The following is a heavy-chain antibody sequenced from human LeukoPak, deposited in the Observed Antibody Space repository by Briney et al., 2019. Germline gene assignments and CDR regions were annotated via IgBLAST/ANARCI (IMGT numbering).Heavy chain of an antibody. CDR2: IYYSGST. Sequence: PSETLSLTCTVSSGSISSSSYYWGWIRQPPGKGLEWIGSIYYSGSTYYNPSLKSRVTISVDTSKNQFSLKLSSVTAADTAVYYCARSSTGTDAFDIWGQGTMVTVSS. D-gene: IGHD1-1*01. J-gene: IGHJ3*02. V-gene: IGHV4-39*01. CDR1: SGSISSSSYY. CDR3: ARSSTGTDAFDI.